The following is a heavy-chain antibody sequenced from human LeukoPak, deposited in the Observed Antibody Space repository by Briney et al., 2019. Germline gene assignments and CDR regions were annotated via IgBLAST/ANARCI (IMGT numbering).Heavy chain of an antibody. Sequence: GGSLRLSCAASGFTFSSYWMSWVRQAPGKGLEWVAVISYDGSNKYYADSVKGRFTISRDNSKNTLYLQMNSLRAEDTAVYYCAKDRVLGDYWGQGTLVTVSS. D-gene: IGHD2-8*01. CDR1: GFTFSSYW. CDR2: ISYDGSNK. J-gene: IGHJ4*02. CDR3: AKDRVLGDY. V-gene: IGHV3-30*18.